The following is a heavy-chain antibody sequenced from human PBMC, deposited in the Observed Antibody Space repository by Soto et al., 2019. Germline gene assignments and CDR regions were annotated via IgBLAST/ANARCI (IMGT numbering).Heavy chain of an antibody. D-gene: IGHD3-22*01. CDR1: GGSISDANYY. Sequence: SETLSLTCTVAGGSISDANYYWSWIRHHPGKGLEWIGDIYYTGTTYYSPSLESRVAISVDTSQTQFSLKLGAVTAADTAVYFRARASLSRCVDRRCPAWFDPWGQGTLVTVSS. CDR2: IYYTGTT. V-gene: IGHV4-31*03. CDR3: ARASLSRCVDRRCPAWFDP. J-gene: IGHJ5*02.